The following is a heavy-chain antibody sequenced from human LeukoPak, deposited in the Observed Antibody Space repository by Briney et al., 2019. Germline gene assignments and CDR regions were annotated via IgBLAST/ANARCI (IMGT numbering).Heavy chain of an antibody. CDR2: IAYDGSNE. Sequence: GGSLRLSCVVSGFTFTNYGMHWVRQAPGKGLYWVASIAYDGSNENYAESVKGRCTISRDNAKNTLYLQLNSLRPEDTAVYYCARPSGSVTIFGVVDYFDYWGQGSLVTVSS. V-gene: IGHV3-30*04. CDR3: ARPSGSVTIFGVVDYFDY. J-gene: IGHJ4*02. D-gene: IGHD3-3*01. CDR1: GFTFTNYG.